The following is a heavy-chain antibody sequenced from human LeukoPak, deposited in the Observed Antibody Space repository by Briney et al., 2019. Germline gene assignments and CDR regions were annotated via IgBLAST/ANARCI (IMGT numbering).Heavy chain of an antibody. D-gene: IGHD3-10*01. CDR2: MNPNSGNT. CDR1: GYTFASYD. V-gene: IGHV1-8*01. J-gene: IGHJ5*02. Sequence: GASVKVSCKASGYTFASYDINWVRQATGQGLEWMGWMNPNSGNTGYAQKFQGRVTMTRNTSISTAYMELSSLRSEDTAVYYCYIMGLWFGELYNWFDPWGQGTLVTVSS. CDR3: YIMGLWFGELYNWFDP.